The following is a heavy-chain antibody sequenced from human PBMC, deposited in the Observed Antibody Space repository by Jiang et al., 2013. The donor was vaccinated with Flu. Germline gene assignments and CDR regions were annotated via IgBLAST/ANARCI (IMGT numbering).Heavy chain of an antibody. J-gene: IGHJ4*02. Sequence: GPGLVKPSQTLSLTCAVSGGSISSGGYSWSWIRQPPGKGLEWIGYIYHSGSTYYNPSLKSRVTISVDRSKNQFSLKLSSVTAADTAVYYCARVWGSGSYFDYWGQGTLVTVSS. CDR2: IYHSGST. D-gene: IGHD7-27*01. CDR1: GGSISSGGYS. V-gene: IGHV4-30-2*01. CDR3: ARVWGSGSYFDY.